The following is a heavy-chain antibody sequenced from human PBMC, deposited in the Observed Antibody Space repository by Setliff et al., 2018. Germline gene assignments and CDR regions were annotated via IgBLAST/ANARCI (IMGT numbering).Heavy chain of an antibody. CDR1: GFSFSRHW. V-gene: IGHV3-7*01. J-gene: IGHJ3*02. CDR3: VRDDADNYDAFDN. Sequence: GASLKISCVVPGFSFSRHWMSWVRQAPGKGLEWVADIKQDGSTKYYLDSVKGRFTISRDNAKRSLYLQMNGLRADDTGVYYCVRDDADNYDAFDNWGQGTLVTVSS. CDR2: IKQDGSTK. D-gene: IGHD3-22*01.